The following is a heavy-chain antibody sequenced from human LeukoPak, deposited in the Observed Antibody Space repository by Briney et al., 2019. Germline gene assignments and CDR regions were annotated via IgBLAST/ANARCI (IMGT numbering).Heavy chain of an antibody. CDR1: GFTVSSNY. CDR3: ARAPTVLVGYCSSSRCQADY. J-gene: IGHJ4*02. CDR2: IDPSSTYI. D-gene: IGHD2-2*01. V-gene: IGHV3-21*01. Sequence: PGGSLRLSCAASGFTVSSNYMSWVRQARGKGLEWVSAIDPSSTYIYYADSVKGRFTISRDNAENSLYLQMNSLRVEDTAVYYCARAPTVLVGYCSSSRCQADYWGQGTLVTVSS.